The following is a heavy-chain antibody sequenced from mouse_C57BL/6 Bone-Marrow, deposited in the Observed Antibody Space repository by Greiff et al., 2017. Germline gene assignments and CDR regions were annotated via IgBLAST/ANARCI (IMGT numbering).Heavy chain of an antibody. Sequence: QVQLQQSGPGLVQPSQSLSITCTVSGFSLTSYGVHWVRQSPGKGLEWLGVIWSGGSTDYNAAFISRLSISKDNSKSQVFFKMNSLQADDTAIYYCARAYYGSSYPAWFAYWGQGTLVTVSA. D-gene: IGHD1-1*01. CDR1: GFSLTSYG. CDR3: ARAYYGSSYPAWFAY. J-gene: IGHJ3*01. CDR2: IWSGGST. V-gene: IGHV2-2*01.